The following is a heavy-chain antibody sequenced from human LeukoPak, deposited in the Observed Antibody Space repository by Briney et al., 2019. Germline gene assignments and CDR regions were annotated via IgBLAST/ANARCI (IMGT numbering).Heavy chain of an antibody. D-gene: IGHD6-13*01. J-gene: IGHJ4*02. CDR3: AREYYAAAGSYGY. CDR2: IYPGGSDT. V-gene: IGHV5-51*01. Sequence: GESLKISCKGSGYSFTSYWIGWVRQMPGKGLEWMGIIYPGGSDTRYSPSFQGQVTISADKSISTAYLQWSSLKASDTAMYYCAREYYAAAGSYGYWGQGTLVTVSS. CDR1: GYSFTSYW.